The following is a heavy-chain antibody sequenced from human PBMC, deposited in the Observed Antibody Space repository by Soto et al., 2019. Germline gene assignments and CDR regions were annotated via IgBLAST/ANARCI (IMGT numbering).Heavy chain of an antibody. D-gene: IGHD1-26*01. J-gene: IGHJ1*01. Sequence: SETLSLTCTVSGGSISSYYWSWIRQPPGKGLEWIGYIYYSGSTYYNPSLKSRVTISVDTSKNQFSLKLSSVTAADTAVYYCVGSRQALLAYCGQGSLVP. CDR1: GGSISSYY. CDR2: IYYSGST. CDR3: VGSRQALLAY. V-gene: IGHV4-59*04.